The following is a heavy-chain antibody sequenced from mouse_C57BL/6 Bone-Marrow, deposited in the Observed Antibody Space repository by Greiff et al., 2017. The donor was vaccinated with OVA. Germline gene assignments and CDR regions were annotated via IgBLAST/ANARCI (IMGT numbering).Heavy chain of an antibody. V-gene: IGHV1-64*01. J-gene: IGHJ4*01. CDR2: IHPNSGST. D-gene: IGHD2-1*01. Sequence: QVQLQQPGAELVKPGASVKLSCKASGYTFTSYWMHWVKQRPGQGLEWIGMIHPNSGSTNYNEKFKSKATLTVDKSSSTAYMQLSSLTSEDSAVYYGARFHGNYFFYAMDYWGQGTSVTVSS. CDR3: ARFHGNYFFYAMDY. CDR1: GYTFTSYW.